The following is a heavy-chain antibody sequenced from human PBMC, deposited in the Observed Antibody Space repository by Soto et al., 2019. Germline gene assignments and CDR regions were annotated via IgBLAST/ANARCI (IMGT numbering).Heavy chain of an antibody. CDR1: GFSFTGYY. Sequence: XSVKVSCKASGFSFTGYYIHWLRQAPGQGLEWMGWINAHSGGTEYAQKFQGRVTLTRDTSIATAYLTLTSLTSDDTALYYCAKAFTRQLAYWLDPWGQGTQVTVSS. J-gene: IGHJ5*02. CDR3: AKAFTRQLAYWLDP. V-gene: IGHV1-2*02. CDR2: INAHSGGT. D-gene: IGHD6-6*01.